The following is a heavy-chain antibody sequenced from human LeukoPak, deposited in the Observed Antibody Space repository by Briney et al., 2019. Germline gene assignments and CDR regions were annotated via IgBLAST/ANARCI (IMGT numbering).Heavy chain of an antibody. D-gene: IGHD2-21*02. CDR2: INAGNGNT. V-gene: IGHV1-3*01. Sequence: ASVKVSCKASGYTFTSYAMHWVRQAPGQRLEWMGWINAGNGNTKYSQKFQGRVTITRDTSASTAYIELSSLRSEDTAVYYCARARRVTPFDYWGQEPWVTVPS. CDR3: ARARRVTPFDY. CDR1: GYTFTSYA. J-gene: IGHJ4*02.